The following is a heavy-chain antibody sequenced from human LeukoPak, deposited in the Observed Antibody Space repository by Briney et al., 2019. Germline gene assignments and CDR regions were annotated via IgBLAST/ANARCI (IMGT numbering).Heavy chain of an antibody. CDR2: INKDGSEK. Sequence: PGGSLRLSCAASVFTFSNYWMTWVRQAPGKGLEWVANINKDGSEKYYVVSLKGRFTISRDNAKSSLYLQTRSLRAEDPAVYYCARYRGSGCFDPWGQGTLVTVSS. CDR1: VFTFSNYW. J-gene: IGHJ5*02. CDR3: ARYRGSGCFDP. D-gene: IGHD6-19*01. V-gene: IGHV3-7*04.